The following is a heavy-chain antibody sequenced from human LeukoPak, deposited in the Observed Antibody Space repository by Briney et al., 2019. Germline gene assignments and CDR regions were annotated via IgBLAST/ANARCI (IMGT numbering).Heavy chain of an antibody. V-gene: IGHV5-51*01. D-gene: IGHD1/OR15-1a*01. Sequence: GESLKISCKGSAYTFSTSWIAWVRQMPGKGLEWMGIIFPLDSDTRYSPSLQGQVTISVDKSISTAYLQWSSLKTSDTAIYYCATVGTTGTSWFDPWGQGTLVTVSS. CDR2: IFPLDSDT. CDR1: AYTFSTSW. CDR3: ATVGTTGTSWFDP. J-gene: IGHJ5*02.